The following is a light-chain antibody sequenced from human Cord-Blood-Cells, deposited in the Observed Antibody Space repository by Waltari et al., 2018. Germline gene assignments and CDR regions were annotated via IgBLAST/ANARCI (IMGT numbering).Light chain of an antibody. J-gene: IGLJ3*02. Sequence: QSALTQPASVSGSPGQSITISCTGTRSDVGGYNYVSWYQQHPGKAPKLMIYDVRNCPSGVYNRFSGSKAGNTASLTISGLQAEDEADYYCSSYTSSSPWVFGGGTKLTVL. V-gene: IGLV2-14*01. CDR1: RSDVGGYNY. CDR3: SSYTSSSPWV. CDR2: DVR.